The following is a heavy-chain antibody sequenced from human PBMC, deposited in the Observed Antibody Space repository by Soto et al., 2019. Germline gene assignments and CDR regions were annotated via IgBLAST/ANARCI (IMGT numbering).Heavy chain of an antibody. CDR3: ARDRGTYYGSGSLYYFDY. Sequence: PGGSLRLSCAASGFTFSSYAMHWVRQAPGKGLEWVAVISYDGSNKYYADSVKGRFTISRDNSKNTLYLQMNSLRAEDTAVYYCARDRGTYYGSGSLYYFDYWGQGTLVTVSS. V-gene: IGHV3-30-3*01. D-gene: IGHD3-10*01. CDR2: ISYDGSNK. J-gene: IGHJ4*02. CDR1: GFTFSSYA.